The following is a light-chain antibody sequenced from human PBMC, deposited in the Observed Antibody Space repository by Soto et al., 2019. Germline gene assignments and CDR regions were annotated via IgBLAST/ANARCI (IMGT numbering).Light chain of an antibody. CDR3: AAWDDSLIWV. Sequence: QSVLTQPPSVSGTPGQRVTISCSGSRPNIGNNYVYWYQHLPGTAPKLLIYSNNERPSGVPDRFSGSKSGTSASLAVSGLRSEDEADYYCAAWDDSLIWVFGGGTKLTVL. V-gene: IGLV1-47*02. CDR2: SNN. CDR1: RPNIGNNY. J-gene: IGLJ3*02.